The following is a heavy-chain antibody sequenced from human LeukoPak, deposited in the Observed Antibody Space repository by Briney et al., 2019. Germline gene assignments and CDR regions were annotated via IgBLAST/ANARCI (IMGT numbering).Heavy chain of an antibody. CDR3: ARSHWNYDNWFDP. V-gene: IGHV6-1*01. CDR1: GDSVSSNSAA. J-gene: IGHJ5*02. CDR2: TYYMSKWYN. D-gene: IGHD1-7*01. Sequence: SQTLSLTCAISGDSVSSNSAAWNWIRQSPSRGLEWLGRTYYMSKWYNDCAVSVKSRITINPETSKNQFSLQLKSVTPEDTAVYYCARSHWNYDNWFDPWGQGTLVTVSS.